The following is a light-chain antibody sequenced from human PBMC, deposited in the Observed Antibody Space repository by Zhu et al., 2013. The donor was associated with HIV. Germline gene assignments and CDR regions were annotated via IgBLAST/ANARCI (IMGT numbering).Light chain of an antibody. CDR1: QGISSA. J-gene: IGKJ2*01. CDR3: QQRSKWPPFT. V-gene: IGKV1D-13*01. Sequence: AIQLTQSPSSLSASVGDRVTITCRASQGISSALAWYQQKPGKAPKLLIYDVSDLESGVPSRFSGSGSGTEFTLTISSLQPEDFATYYCQQRSKWPPFTFGQGTKLEIK. CDR2: DVS.